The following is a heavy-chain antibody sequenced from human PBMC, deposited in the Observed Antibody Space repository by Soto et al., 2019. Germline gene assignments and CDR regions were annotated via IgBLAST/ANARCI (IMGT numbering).Heavy chain of an antibody. CDR2: IYYSGST. CDR1: GGSISSGDYY. J-gene: IGHJ6*02. V-gene: IGHV4-30-4*01. D-gene: IGHD3-9*01. CDR3: ARDLNLTSSLGYYYAMDV. Sequence: SETLSLTCAVSGGSISSGDYYWAWIRQPPGKGLEWIGYIYYSGSTYYNPSLKSRVTISLDTSNNQFSLKLSSVTAADTAVYYCARDLNLTSSLGYYYAMDVWGQGTTVAVSS.